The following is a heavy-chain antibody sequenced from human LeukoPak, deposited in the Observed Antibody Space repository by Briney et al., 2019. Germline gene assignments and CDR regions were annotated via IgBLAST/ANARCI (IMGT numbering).Heavy chain of an antibody. CDR1: GGTFSSYA. Sequence: VKVSCKASGGTFSSYAISWVRQAPGQGLEWMGGIIPIFGTANYAQKFQGRVTITADESTSTAYMELSSLRSEDTAVYYCAGGRTDIVVVPATLRNYYFDYWGQGTLVTVSS. J-gene: IGHJ4*02. CDR2: IIPIFGTA. V-gene: IGHV1-69*13. D-gene: IGHD2-2*01. CDR3: AGGRTDIVVVPATLRNYYFDY.